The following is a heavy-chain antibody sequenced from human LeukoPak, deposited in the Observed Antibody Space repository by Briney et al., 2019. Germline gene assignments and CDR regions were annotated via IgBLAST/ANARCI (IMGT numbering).Heavy chain of an antibody. CDR2: IIPIFGTA. CDR1: GGTFSSYA. Sequence: GASVKVSCKASGGTFSSYAISWVRQAPGQGLEWMGGIIPIFGTANYAQKFQGRVTITADESTSTAYMELSSLRSEDTAVYYCARVGNSDEVVPAAIMSGYFDYWGQGTLVTVSS. J-gene: IGHJ4*02. CDR3: ARVGNSDEVVPAAIMSGYFDY. V-gene: IGHV1-69*13. D-gene: IGHD2-2*02.